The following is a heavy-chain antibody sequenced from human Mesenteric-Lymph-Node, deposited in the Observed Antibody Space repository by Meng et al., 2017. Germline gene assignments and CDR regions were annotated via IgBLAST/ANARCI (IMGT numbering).Heavy chain of an antibody. Sequence: EVQLLESGGGLVQPGGSLRLSCAASGFSFSNYAISWVRQAHGKGLEWVSAFSGSDGGTHYADSVKGRFTISRDSSKNTLYLQMNSLRAEDTAIYYCAKEMGAVGTPYFDYWGQGTLVTVSS. CDR1: GFSFSNYA. D-gene: IGHD6-13*01. V-gene: IGHV3-23*01. CDR3: AKEMGAVGTPYFDY. CDR2: FSGSDGGT. J-gene: IGHJ4*02.